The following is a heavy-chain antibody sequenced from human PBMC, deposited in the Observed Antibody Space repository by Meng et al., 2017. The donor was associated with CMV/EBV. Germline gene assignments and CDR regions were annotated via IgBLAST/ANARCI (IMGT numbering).Heavy chain of an antibody. CDR2: MNPNSGNT. D-gene: IGHD2-2*02. CDR3: ARGGDCSSTSCYMEKWFFPMQQVYGMDV. CDR1: GYTFTSYD. V-gene: IGHV1-8*03. J-gene: IGHJ6*02. Sequence: ASVKVSCKASGYTFTSYDINWVRQATGQGLEWMGCMNPNSGNTGYAQKFQGRVTITRNTSISTAYMELSSLRSEDTAVYYCARGGDCSSTSCYMEKWFFPMQQVYGMDVWGQGTTVTVSS.